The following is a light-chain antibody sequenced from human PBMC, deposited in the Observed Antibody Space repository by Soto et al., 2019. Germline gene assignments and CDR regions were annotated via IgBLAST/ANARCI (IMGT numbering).Light chain of an antibody. J-gene: IGKJ4*01. V-gene: IGKV3-11*01. CDR2: DAS. Sequence: EIVLTQSPATLSLSPGERATLSCRASQSVSSYLAWYQQKPGQAPRLLIVDASNRATGIPARFSGSGSGTDFTLTISSLEPEDFAVYYCQHRSNWPLTFGGGTKVEIK. CDR3: QHRSNWPLT. CDR1: QSVSSY.